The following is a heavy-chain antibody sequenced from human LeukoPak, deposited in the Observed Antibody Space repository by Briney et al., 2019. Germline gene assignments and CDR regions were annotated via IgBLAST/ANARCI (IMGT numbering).Heavy chain of an antibody. V-gene: IGHV4-59*02. J-gene: IGHJ6*03. CDR3: ASGAYSYYYMDV. CDR1: GGSVSSYY. CDR2: IHNSGST. Sequence: SETLSLTCTVSGGSVSSYYWTWIRQPPGKGLEWIGHIHNSGSTNYNPSLKSRVTISVDTSKNQFSLKLSSVTAADTAVYYCASGAYSYYYMDVWGKGTTVTISS. D-gene: IGHD1-26*01.